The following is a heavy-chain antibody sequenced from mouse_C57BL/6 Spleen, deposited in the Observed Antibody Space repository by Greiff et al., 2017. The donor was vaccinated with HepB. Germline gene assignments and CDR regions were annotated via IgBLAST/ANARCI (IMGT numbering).Heavy chain of an antibody. CDR3: ARDYSQRGGDMDY. CDR1: GYAFSSYW. J-gene: IGHJ4*01. CDR2: IYPGDGDT. V-gene: IGHV1-80*01. D-gene: IGHD2-12*01. Sequence: QVRLQQSGAELVKPGASVKISCKASGYAFSSYWMNWVKQRPGKGLEWIGQIYPGDGDTNYNGKFKGKATLTADKASSTAYMQLSSLTSEDSAVYSCARDYSQRGGDMDYWGQGASVTVSS.